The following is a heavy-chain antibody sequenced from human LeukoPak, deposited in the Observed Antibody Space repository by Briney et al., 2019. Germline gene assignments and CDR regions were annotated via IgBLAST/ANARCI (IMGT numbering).Heavy chain of an antibody. V-gene: IGHV4-39*07. D-gene: IGHD6-25*01. CDR1: GGSISSSSYY. CDR2: IYHSGST. CDR3: ARGRSSGPREEYYFDY. Sequence: SETLSLTCTVSGGSISSSSYYWGWIRQPPGKGLEWIGSIYHSGSTYYNPSLKSRVTISVDTSKNQFSLKLSSVTAADTAVYYCARGRSSGPREEYYFDYWGQGTLVTVSS. J-gene: IGHJ4*02.